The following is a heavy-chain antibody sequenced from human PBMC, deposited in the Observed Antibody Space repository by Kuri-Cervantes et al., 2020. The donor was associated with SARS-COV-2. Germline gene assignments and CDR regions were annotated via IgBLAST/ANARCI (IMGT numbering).Heavy chain of an antibody. CDR2: ISYDGRNK. V-gene: IGHV3-30*04. D-gene: IGHD4-23*01. CDR3: ARVGGGNSDAFDI. J-gene: IGHJ3*02. Sequence: GESLKISCAASGFTFSSYAMHWVRQAPGKGLEWVAVISYDGRNKYYADSVKGRFTISRDNSKNTLYLQMNSLRAEDTAVYYCARVGGGNSDAFDIWGHGTMVTVSS. CDR1: GFTFSSYA.